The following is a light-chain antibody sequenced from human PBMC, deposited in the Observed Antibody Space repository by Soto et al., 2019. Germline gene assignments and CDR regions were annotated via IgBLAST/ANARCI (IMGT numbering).Light chain of an antibody. Sequence: QSVLTQPPSASGTPGQRVTISCSGSSSNIGSNYVYWYHQLPGTAPKLVIYRNNQRPSGVPDRVSASKSGSSASLAITGLQAEDEADYYCQSYDARLSAYVFGTGTKVTVL. J-gene: IGLJ1*01. CDR2: RNN. CDR1: SSNIGSNY. CDR3: QSYDARLSAYV. V-gene: IGLV1-47*01.